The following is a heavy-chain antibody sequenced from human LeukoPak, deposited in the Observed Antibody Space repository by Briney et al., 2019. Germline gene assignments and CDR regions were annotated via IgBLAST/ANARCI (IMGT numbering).Heavy chain of an antibody. CDR2: IYYSGST. Sequence: SETLSLTCTVSGGSISSGGYYWSWIRQHPGKGLEWIGYIYYSGSTYYNPSLKSRVTISVDTSKNQFSLKLSSVTAADTAVYYCARSGEYCSGGSCYGGVPFDYWGQGTLVTVSS. CDR1: GGSISSGGYY. CDR3: ARSGEYCSGGSCYGGVPFDY. D-gene: IGHD2-15*01. V-gene: IGHV4-31*03. J-gene: IGHJ4*02.